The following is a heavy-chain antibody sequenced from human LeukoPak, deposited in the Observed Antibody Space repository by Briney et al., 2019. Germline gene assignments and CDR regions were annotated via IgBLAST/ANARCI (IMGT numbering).Heavy chain of an antibody. D-gene: IGHD3-22*01. CDR3: ARGSGYYYNY. J-gene: IGHJ4*02. CDR1: GFTFSSSW. CDR2: ISSGSSTI. Sequence: GGSLRLSCAASGFTFSSSWMSWVRQAPGKGLEWVSYISSGSSTIYYAASVKGRFTISRDNAKSSLYLQMNSLSAEDTAVYYCARGSGYYYNYWGQGTLVTVSS. V-gene: IGHV3-48*04.